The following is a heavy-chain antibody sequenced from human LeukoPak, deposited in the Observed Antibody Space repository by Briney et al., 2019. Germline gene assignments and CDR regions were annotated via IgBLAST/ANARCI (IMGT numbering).Heavy chain of an antibody. D-gene: IGHD3-9*01. V-gene: IGHV3-21*01. J-gene: IGHJ4*02. CDR1: GFTFSSYT. Sequence: PGGSLRLSCAASGFTFSSYTMNWVRQAPGKGLEWVSSISSSSGYIYYADSVKGRFTISRDNAKNSLYLQMNSLRAEDTAVYCCARGELLTGYIYYFDNWGQGTLVTVSS. CDR3: ARGELLTGYIYYFDN. CDR2: ISSSSGYI.